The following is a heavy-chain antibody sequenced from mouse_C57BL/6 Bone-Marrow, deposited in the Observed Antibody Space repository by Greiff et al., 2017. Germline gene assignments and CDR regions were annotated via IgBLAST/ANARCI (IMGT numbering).Heavy chain of an antibody. CDR3: AIYYAMDY. J-gene: IGHJ4*01. CDR1: GYAFSSSW. V-gene: IGHV1-82*01. CDR2: IYPGDGDT. Sequence: VQLQQSGPELVKPGASVKISCKASGYAFSSSWMNWVKQRPGKGLEWIGRIYPGDGDTNYNGKFKGKDTLTADKSSSTAYIQLSSLTSEDSAVYFCAIYYAMDYWGQGTSVTVSS.